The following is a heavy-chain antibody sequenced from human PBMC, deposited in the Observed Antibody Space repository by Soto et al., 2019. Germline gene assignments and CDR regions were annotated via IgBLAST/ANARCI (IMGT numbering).Heavy chain of an antibody. D-gene: IGHD5-12*01. CDR1: GFIFGNYW. V-gene: IGHV3-7*04. Sequence: EVQLVESGGGLVQPGGSLRLSCAASGFIFGNYWMSWVRHVPGKGLEWVASITEDGSVKYYVDSVKGRFTISRDNDKNSLYLQMNTLRAEDTAVYYCAKDKPYSGWSWDCWGQGTLVTVSS. CDR3: AKDKPYSGWSWDC. J-gene: IGHJ4*02. CDR2: ITEDGSVK.